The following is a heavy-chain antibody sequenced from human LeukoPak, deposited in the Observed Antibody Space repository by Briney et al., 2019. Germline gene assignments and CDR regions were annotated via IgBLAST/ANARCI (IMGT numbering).Heavy chain of an antibody. D-gene: IGHD1-26*01. CDR1: GGSISSYY. V-gene: IGHV4-59*01. CDR2: IYYSGST. CDR3: ARTVSSGTLDY. J-gene: IGHJ4*02. Sequence: PSETLSLTCTVSGGSISSYYWSWIRQPPGKGLEWIGYIYYSGSTNYNPSLKSRVTISADTSKNQFSLRLNSVTAADTAVYYCARTVSSGTLDYWGQGTLVTVSS.